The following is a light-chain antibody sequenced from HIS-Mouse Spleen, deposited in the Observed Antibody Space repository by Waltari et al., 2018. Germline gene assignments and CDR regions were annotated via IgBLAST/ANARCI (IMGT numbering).Light chain of an antibody. Sequence: QSALTQPASVSGSPGQSITISCTGTSSDVGGYNYVSWYQQHPGKAPKLMIYDVSNRPSGVSNRLSGSKSGNTASLTISGLQAEDEADYYCSSYTSSSTLAVFGGGTKLTVL. J-gene: IGLJ3*02. V-gene: IGLV2-14*03. CDR1: SSDVGGYNY. CDR2: DVS. CDR3: SSYTSSSTLAV.